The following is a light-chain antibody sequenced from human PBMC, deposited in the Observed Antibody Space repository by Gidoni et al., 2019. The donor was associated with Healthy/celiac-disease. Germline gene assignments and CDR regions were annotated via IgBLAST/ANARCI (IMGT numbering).Light chain of an antibody. CDR1: PGISNS. V-gene: IGKV1-27*01. Sequence: LQMTQSPSSLSASVGDSVTITCRASPGISNSLAWYQQKPGKVPKLLIYAASTLQSGVPSRFSGSGSGTDFTLTISSLQPEDVATYYCQQYNSAPRTFGPGTKVDIK. CDR2: AAS. CDR3: QQYNSAPRT. J-gene: IGKJ3*01.